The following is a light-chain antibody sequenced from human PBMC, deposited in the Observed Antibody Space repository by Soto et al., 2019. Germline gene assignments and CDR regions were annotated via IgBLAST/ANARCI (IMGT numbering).Light chain of an antibody. J-gene: IGKJ4*01. Sequence: DIQMTQSPSSVAASIGARVPITCRASQGIRNWLAGYPQPPGKAPELLIFAASSMQSGGPSRFRGRGSGTEFTPTIDSLQPEDFATYYCQQTDSFPLSFGGGTKVDI. CDR2: AAS. V-gene: IGKV1D-12*01. CDR3: QQTDSFPLS. CDR1: QGIRNW.